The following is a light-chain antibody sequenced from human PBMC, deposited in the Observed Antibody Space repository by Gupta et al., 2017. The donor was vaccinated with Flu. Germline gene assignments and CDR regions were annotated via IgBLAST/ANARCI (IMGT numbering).Light chain of an antibody. V-gene: IGLV4-69*02. CDR3: QTWGTGIGWV. J-gene: IGLJ3*02. Sequence: QVVLTQSPSASASLGASVKLTCTLSGGHSKYAIAWYQQREQMSPHFLMKLKGDGSQNKGDGIPDRFSGSASGAERSLTISSLQFEDEAVYYCQTWGTGIGWVFGGGTKLTVL. CDR2: LKGDGSQ. CDR1: GGHSKYA.